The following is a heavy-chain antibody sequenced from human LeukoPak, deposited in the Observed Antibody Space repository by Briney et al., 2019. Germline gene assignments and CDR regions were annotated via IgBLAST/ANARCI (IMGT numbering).Heavy chain of an antibody. V-gene: IGHV4-34*01. CDR2: INHSGST. CDR1: GGSFSGYY. J-gene: IGHJ5*02. CDR3: ARAPRYYYDSSGYYKRNRLYNWFDP. D-gene: IGHD3-22*01. Sequence: PSETLSLTCAVYGGSFSGYYLSWIRQPPGKGLEWIGEINHSGSTNYNPSLKSRVTISVDTSKNQFSLKLSSVTAADTAVYYCARAPRYYYDSSGYYKRNRLYNWFDPWGQGTLVTVSS.